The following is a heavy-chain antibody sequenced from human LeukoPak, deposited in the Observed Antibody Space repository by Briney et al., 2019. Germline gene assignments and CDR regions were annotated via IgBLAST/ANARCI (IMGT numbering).Heavy chain of an antibody. V-gene: IGHV3-48*01. CDR1: GFTFSSYS. D-gene: IGHD2-15*01. CDR3: ARDPRGYCSGGSCHKPYYFDY. CDR2: ISSSSSTI. Sequence: SGGSLRLSCAASGFTFSSYSMNWVRQAPGKGLEWVSYISSSSSTIYYADSVKGRFTISRDNAKNSLYLQMNSLRAEDTAVYYCARDPRGYCSGGSCHKPYYFDYWGQGTLVTVSS. J-gene: IGHJ4*02.